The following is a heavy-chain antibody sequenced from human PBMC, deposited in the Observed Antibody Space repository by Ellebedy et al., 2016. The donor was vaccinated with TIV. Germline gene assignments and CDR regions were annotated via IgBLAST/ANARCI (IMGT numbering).Heavy chain of an antibody. CDR3: ARDSLAVAGTGLSY. CDR2: ISSSSTYI. V-gene: IGHV3-21*01. Sequence: GESLKISCTASGFTLSSHTMNSVRQAPGKGLEYVSSISSSSTYIYYADSVKGRFTSSRDNAENSLYLQMNSLRAEDTAVYYCARDSLAVAGTGLSYWGQGTLVTVSS. CDR1: GFTLSSHT. D-gene: IGHD6-19*01. J-gene: IGHJ4*02.